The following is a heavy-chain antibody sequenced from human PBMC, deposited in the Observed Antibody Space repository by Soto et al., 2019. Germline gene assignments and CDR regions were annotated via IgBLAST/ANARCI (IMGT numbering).Heavy chain of an antibody. CDR2: IKEDGSEK. CDR1: GFTFSSYW. D-gene: IGHD3-10*01. J-gene: IGHJ4*02. V-gene: IGHV3-7*04. Sequence: EVQLVESGGGLVQPGGSLRLSCAASGFTFSSYWMSWVRHAPGKGLEWVANIKEDGSEKYYVDSVKGRFTISRDNAKNSLYLQMNSLRAEDTAVYYCARATGADKEDYWGQGTLVTVSS. CDR3: ARATGADKEDY.